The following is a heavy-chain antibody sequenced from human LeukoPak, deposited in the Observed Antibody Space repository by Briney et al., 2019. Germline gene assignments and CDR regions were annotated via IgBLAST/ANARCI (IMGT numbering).Heavy chain of an antibody. D-gene: IGHD3-9*01. CDR2: IYPGDSDT. CDR3: ARGPVLRYFDWLSFDY. V-gene: IGHV5-51*01. Sequence: GESLKISCKGSGYSFTSYWIGWVRQMPGKGLEWMGIIYPGDSDTRYSPSFQGQVTISADKSISTAYLQWSSLKASDTAMYYCARGPVLRYFDWLSFDYWGQGTLVTVSS. CDR1: GYSFTSYW. J-gene: IGHJ4*02.